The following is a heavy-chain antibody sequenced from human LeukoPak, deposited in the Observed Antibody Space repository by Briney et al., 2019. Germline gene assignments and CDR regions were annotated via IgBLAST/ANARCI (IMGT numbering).Heavy chain of an antibody. J-gene: IGHJ4*02. CDR1: GFTFSGYW. CDR3: AKRNTMVRGGPCFDY. CDR2: IFGNGDTT. Sequence: PGGSLRLSCAASGFTFSGYWMNWVRQAPGKGLEWVSIIFGNGDTTYYADSVKGRFTVSRDNSKDTLYLQMNDLRPDDTAIYYCAKRNTMVRGGPCFDYWGQGLLVTVSS. D-gene: IGHD3-10*01. V-gene: IGHV3-23*01.